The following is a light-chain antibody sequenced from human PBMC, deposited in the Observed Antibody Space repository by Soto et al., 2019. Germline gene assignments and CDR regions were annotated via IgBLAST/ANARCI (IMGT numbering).Light chain of an antibody. Sequence: LTQPPSVSGAPGRSAPISCLGTGIDVGSYNRVSWYQKPPGTAPKLMIYEVSNRPSGVPDRFSGSKSGNTASLSISGLQAEDEADYYCSSYTSSSTFVFGTGTKVT. J-gene: IGLJ1*01. V-gene: IGLV2-18*02. CDR2: EVS. CDR3: SSYTSSSTFV. CDR1: GIDVGSYNR.